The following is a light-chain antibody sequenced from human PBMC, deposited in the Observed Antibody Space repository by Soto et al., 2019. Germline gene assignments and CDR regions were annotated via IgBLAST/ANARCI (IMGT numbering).Light chain of an antibody. CDR1: QSISTW. V-gene: IGKV1-5*01. CDR2: DAS. J-gene: IGKJ1*01. Sequence: EIEMTQSPATLSVSLGDRVTITCRASQSISTWLAWYQQKPGEAPKLLMYDASSVESGVPSRFSGSGSGTDILLTISREPADVVATYYWQQYHWSRTFGHGTKVEIK. CDR3: QQYHWSRT.